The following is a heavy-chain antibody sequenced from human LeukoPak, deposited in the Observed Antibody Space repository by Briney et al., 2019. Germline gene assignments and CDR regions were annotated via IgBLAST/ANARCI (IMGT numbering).Heavy chain of an antibody. CDR1: GYSVSSGYY. D-gene: IGHD1-26*01. CDR3: ARRSGNYYDY. CDR2: IYHSGST. V-gene: IGHV4-38-2*01. Sequence: SETLSLTCAVSGYSVSSGYYWGWIRPPPGKGLEWIGSIYHSGSTYYNTSLKSRVTISVDTSKNQFSLKLSSVTAADTAVYYCARRSGNYYDYWGQGTLVTVSS. J-gene: IGHJ4*02.